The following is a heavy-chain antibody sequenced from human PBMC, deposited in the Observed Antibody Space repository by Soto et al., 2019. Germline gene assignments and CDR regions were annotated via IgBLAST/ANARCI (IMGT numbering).Heavy chain of an antibody. CDR2: ISASGGTT. CDR1: EFTFSIYA. D-gene: IGHD2-15*01. V-gene: IGHV3-23*01. Sequence: GGSLRLSCAASEFTFSIYAMSCVRQAPGKGLEWVSTISASGGTTYYADSVKGRFTISRDNSKNTLYLQMNSLRAEDTAVYYCAKDHFLYSHSGAFEDHVFDIWGQGTIVTVSS. J-gene: IGHJ3*02. CDR3: AKDHFLYSHSGAFEDHVFDI.